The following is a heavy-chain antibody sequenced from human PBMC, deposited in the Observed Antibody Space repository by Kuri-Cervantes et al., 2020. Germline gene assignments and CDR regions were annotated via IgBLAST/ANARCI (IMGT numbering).Heavy chain of an antibody. CDR1: GGSFSGYY. CDR2: INHSGST. J-gene: IGHJ6*03. V-gene: IGHV4-34*01. D-gene: IGHD6-13*01. Sequence: SETLSLTCAVYGGSFSGYYWSWIRQPPGKGLEWIGEINHSGSTNYNPSLKSRVTISVDTSKNQFSLKLSSVTAADTAVYYCATFSSPVSDYYMDVWGKGTTVTVSS. CDR3: ATFSSPVSDYYMDV.